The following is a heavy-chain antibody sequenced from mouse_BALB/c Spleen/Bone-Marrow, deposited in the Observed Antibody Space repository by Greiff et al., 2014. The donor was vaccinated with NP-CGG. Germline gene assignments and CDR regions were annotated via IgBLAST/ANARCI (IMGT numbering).Heavy chain of an antibody. CDR3: ARRPYGSSYDFDY. D-gene: IGHD1-1*01. CDR2: ISTYSGNT. Sequence: VQLQESGPELVRPGVSVKISCKGSGYTFTDYAMHWVKQSHAKSLEWIGVISTYSGNTNYNQKFKGEATMTVDKSSSTAYMELARLTSEDSAIYYCARRPYGSSYDFDYWGQGTTLTVSS. V-gene: IGHV1-67*01. J-gene: IGHJ2*01. CDR1: GYTFTDYA.